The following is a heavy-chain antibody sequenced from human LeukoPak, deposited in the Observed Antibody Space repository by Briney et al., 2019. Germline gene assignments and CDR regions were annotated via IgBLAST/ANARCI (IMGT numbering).Heavy chain of an antibody. V-gene: IGHV3-33*01. J-gene: IGHJ4*02. Sequence: GRSLRLSCEASGFTFSRFGMHWVRQAPGKGLEWVAVIWYDGSNQDYADSVKGRFTISRDNSKNTLYLQVSSLRAEDTAVYYCARHFTTGSIDHWGQGNLVTVSS. D-gene: IGHD3-9*01. CDR1: GFTFSRFG. CDR2: IWYDGSNQ. CDR3: ARHFTTGSIDH.